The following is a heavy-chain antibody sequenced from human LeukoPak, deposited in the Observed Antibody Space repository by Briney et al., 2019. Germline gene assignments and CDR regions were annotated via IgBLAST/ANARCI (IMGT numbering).Heavy chain of an antibody. CDR1: GFTFSSYS. D-gene: IGHD4-17*01. V-gene: IGHV3-21*01. CDR3: ARDRIIYGDYGDAFDI. J-gene: IGHJ3*02. Sequence: PGGSLRLSCAASGFTFSSYSMNWVRQAPGKGLEWVSSISSSGTYIYYADSVKGRFSISRDNAKNSLYLQMNSLRAEDTAVYYCARDRIIYGDYGDAFDIWGQGTMVTVSS. CDR2: ISSSGTYI.